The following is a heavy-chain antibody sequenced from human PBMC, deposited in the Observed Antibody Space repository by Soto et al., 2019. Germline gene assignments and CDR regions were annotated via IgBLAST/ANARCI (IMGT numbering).Heavy chain of an antibody. CDR3: ARVHGESSSWYRSSGWSPYFDY. CDR1: GGSFSGYY. J-gene: IGHJ4*02. D-gene: IGHD6-13*01. Sequence: ETLSLTCAVYGGSFSGYYWSWIRQPPGKGLEWIGEINHSGSTNYNPSLKSRVTISVDTSKNQFSLKLSSVTAADTAVYYCARVHGESSSWYRSSGWSPYFDYWGQGTLVT. V-gene: IGHV4-34*01. CDR2: INHSGST.